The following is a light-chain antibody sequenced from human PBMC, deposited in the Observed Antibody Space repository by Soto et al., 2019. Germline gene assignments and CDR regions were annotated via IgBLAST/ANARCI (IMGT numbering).Light chain of an antibody. CDR1: QSVSTN. CDR2: DAS. CDR3: QQYNNWPPWT. J-gene: IGKJ1*01. V-gene: IGKV3-15*01. Sequence: EIVMTQSPATLSVSRGERATLSCRASQSVSTNLAWYQQKPGQAPRLLIYDASTRAPGIPAGFSGSGSGTEFTLTISSLQSEDFAVYYCQQYNNWPPWTFGQGTKVEIK.